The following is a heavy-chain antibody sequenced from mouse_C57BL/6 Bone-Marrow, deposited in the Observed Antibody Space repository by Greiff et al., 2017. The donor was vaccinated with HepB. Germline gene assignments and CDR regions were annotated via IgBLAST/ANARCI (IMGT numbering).Heavy chain of an antibody. Sequence: EVQLQQSGPELVKPGASVKISCKASGYTFTDYYMNWVKQSHGKSLEWIGDINPNNGGTSYNQKFKGKATLTVDKSSSTAYMELRSLISEDSAVYYCARGGSSPYWGQGTTLTVSS. CDR1: GYTFTDYY. CDR2: INPNNGGT. D-gene: IGHD1-1*01. CDR3: ARGGSSPY. J-gene: IGHJ2*01. V-gene: IGHV1-26*01.